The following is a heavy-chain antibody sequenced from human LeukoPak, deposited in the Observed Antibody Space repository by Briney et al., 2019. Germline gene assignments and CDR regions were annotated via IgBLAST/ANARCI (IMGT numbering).Heavy chain of an antibody. CDR3: AGTMVRGVLTHFDY. D-gene: IGHD3-10*01. CDR1: GYTFTSYG. V-gene: IGHV1-18*01. CDR2: ISAYNGNT. Sequence: ASVKVSCKASGYTFTSYGISGVRQAPGQGLEGMGWISAYNGNTNYAQKLQGRVTMTTDTSTSTAYMELRSLRSDDTAVYYCAGTMVRGVLTHFDYWGQGTLVTVSS. J-gene: IGHJ4*02.